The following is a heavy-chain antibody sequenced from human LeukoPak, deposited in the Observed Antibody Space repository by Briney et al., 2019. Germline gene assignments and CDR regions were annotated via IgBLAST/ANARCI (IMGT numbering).Heavy chain of an antibody. J-gene: IGHJ4*02. Sequence: TGGSLRLSCAASGFTFSSYAMHWVRQAPGKGLEWVAVISYDGSNKYHADSVKGRFTISRDNSKNTLYLQMNSLRAEDTAVYYCARDAAGAIFDYWGQGTLVTVSS. V-gene: IGHV3-30-3*01. CDR3: ARDAAGAIFDY. D-gene: IGHD6-13*01. CDR1: GFTFSSYA. CDR2: ISYDGSNK.